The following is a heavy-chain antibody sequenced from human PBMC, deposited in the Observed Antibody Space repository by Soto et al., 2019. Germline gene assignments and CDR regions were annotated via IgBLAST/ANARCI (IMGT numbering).Heavy chain of an antibody. CDR2: IYYSGST. CDR1: GGSISSGDYY. J-gene: IGHJ3*02. Sequence: QVQLQESGPGLVKPSQTLSLTCTVSGGSISSGDYYWSWIRQPPGKGLEWIGYIYYSGSTYYNPSLRSRVIISVDTSKNPFSLKPASVTGADTAVYYCAKDEGGGGVIVIWGQGTMVTVSS. D-gene: IGHD3-16*01. V-gene: IGHV4-30-4*01. CDR3: AKDEGGGGVIVI.